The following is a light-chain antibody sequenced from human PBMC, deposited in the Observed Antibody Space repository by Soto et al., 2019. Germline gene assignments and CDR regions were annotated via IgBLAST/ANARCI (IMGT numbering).Light chain of an antibody. J-gene: IGLJ2*01. CDR1: SSDVGSYNL. V-gene: IGLV2-23*02. CDR2: EVS. CDR3: CSYAGSSTSVV. Sequence: QSVLTQPASVSGSPGQSFTISCTGTSSDVGSYNLVSWYQQHPGKAPKLMIYEVSKRPSGVSNRFSGSKSGNTASLTISGLQAEDEADYYCCSYAGSSTSVVFGGGTKVTVL.